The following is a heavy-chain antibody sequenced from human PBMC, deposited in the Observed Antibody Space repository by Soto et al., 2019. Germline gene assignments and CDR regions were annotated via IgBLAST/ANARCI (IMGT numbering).Heavy chain of an antibody. D-gene: IGHD3-22*01. CDR2: IIPIFGTA. J-gene: IGHJ4*02. CDR1: GGTFSSYA. V-gene: IGHV1-69*06. CDR3: ARDTDSSGYYPYYFDY. Sequence: SVKVSCKASGGTFSSYAISWVRQAPGQGLEWMGGIIPIFGTANYAQKFQGRVTVTADKSTSTAYMELSSLRSEDTAVYYCARDTDSSGYYPYYFDYWGQRTLVTVSS.